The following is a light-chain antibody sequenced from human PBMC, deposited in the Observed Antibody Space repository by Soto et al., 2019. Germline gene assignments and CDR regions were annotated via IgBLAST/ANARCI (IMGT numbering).Light chain of an antibody. Sequence: QSALTQPASVSGSPGQSITLSCAGTTNDIGSYNYVSWFQQHPGEAPKLIIFEVTHRPSGISTRFSGSKSGNTASLTISELQAEDEALYYCSSYKCSTTRRVFGGGTKLTVL. CDR2: EVT. CDR3: SSYKCSTTRRV. J-gene: IGLJ3*02. CDR1: TNDIGSYNY. V-gene: IGLV2-14*01.